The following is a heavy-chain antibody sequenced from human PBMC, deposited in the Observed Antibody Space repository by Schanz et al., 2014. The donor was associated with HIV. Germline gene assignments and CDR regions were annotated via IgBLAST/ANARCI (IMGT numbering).Heavy chain of an antibody. J-gene: IGHJ6*02. V-gene: IGHV3-30*03. D-gene: IGHD3-3*01. CDR3: TRGRFLERGGMDV. Sequence: QVQLVESGGGVVQPGRSLRLSCVASGFNFNSYGMHWVRQAPGKGLEWVAVISYDGTKKHYADSVKGRFMISRDNSNNTLYLQMNSLRAEDTAVYFCTRGRFLERGGMDVWGQGTAVTVSS. CDR1: GFNFNSYG. CDR2: ISYDGTKK.